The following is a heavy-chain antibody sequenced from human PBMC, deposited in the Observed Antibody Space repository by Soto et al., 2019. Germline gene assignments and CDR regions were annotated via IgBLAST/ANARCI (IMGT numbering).Heavy chain of an antibody. Sequence: QVQLVESGGGLVKPGGSLRLSCAASGFTFSDYYMSWIRQAPGKGLEWVSYISSSSSYTNYADSVKGQFTISRDNAKNSLYLQMNSLRAEDTAVYYCASIHRDGYNYHLDYWGQGTLVTVSS. D-gene: IGHD5-12*01. V-gene: IGHV3-11*06. CDR1: GFTFSDYY. CDR2: ISSSSSYT. CDR3: ASIHRDGYNYHLDY. J-gene: IGHJ4*02.